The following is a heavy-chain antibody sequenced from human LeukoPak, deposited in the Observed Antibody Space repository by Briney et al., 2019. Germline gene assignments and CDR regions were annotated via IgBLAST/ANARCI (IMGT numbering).Heavy chain of an antibody. CDR2: FDPGDAET. CDR1: GYTLTELS. Sequence: ASVKVSCKVSGYTLTELSMHWVRQAPAKGLEWMGNFDPGDAETIYAQKFQGRLTMTEDRSTDTAYMELSSLRSEDTAVYYCATGKRSNDAFDIWGQGTLVTLS. D-gene: IGHD1-1*01. V-gene: IGHV1-24*01. CDR3: ATGKRSNDAFDI. J-gene: IGHJ3*02.